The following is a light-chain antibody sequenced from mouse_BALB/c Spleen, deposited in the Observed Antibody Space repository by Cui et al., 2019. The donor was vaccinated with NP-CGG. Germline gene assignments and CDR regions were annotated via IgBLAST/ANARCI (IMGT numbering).Light chain of an antibody. CDR2: GTN. J-gene: IGLJ1*01. V-gene: IGLV1*01. Sequence: QVVLTQDSPLTTSPGETVTLTCRSSTGAVTTINYANWIQEKPDHLFTGLIGGTNNRAPGVPARFSGSLIGDKAALTITGAQTEDEAIYFCALWYSNHWVFGGGTKLTVL. CDR3: ALWYSNHWV. CDR1: TGAVTTINY.